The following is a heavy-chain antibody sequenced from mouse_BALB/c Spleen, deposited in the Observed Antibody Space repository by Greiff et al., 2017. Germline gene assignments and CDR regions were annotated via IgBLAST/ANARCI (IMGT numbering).Heavy chain of an antibody. CDR2: INPYNGDT. CDR1: GYSFTGYF. Sequence: VQLQQSGPELVKPGASVKISCKASGYSFTGYFMNWVKQSHGKSLEWIGRINPYNGDTFYNQKFKGKATMTVDKSSSTAYMELARLTSEDSAIYYCAREGHYDYAYYAMDYWGQGTSVTVSS. CDR3: AREGHYDYAYYAMDY. J-gene: IGHJ4*01. D-gene: IGHD2-4*01. V-gene: IGHV1-37*01.